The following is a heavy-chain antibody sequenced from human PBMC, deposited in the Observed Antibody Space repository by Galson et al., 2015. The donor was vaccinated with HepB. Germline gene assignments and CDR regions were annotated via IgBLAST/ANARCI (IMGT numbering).Heavy chain of an antibody. J-gene: IGHJ4*02. CDR2: IYYSGST. CDR1: GGSISSSSYY. CDR3: ARGSRRRYCSGGSCYSSSDFDY. D-gene: IGHD2-15*01. Sequence: SETLSLTCTVSGGSISSSSYYWGWIRQPPGKGLEWIGSIYYSGSTYYNPSLKSRVTISVDTSKNQFSLKLSSVTAADTAVYYCARGSRRRYCSGGSCYSSSDFDYWGQGTLVTVSS. V-gene: IGHV4-39*07.